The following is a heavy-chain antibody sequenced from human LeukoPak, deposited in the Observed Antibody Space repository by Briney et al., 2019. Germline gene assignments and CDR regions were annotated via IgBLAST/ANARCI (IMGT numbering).Heavy chain of an antibody. V-gene: IGHV4-59*01. Sequence: SETLSLTCTVSGGSINGYSWSWIRQPPGKGLDWIGYIYYSGSTDYNPSLKSRVAISTDTSKNQISLKLTSLTAADTAVYYCARGHQGLDPWGQGTLVTVSS. D-gene: IGHD2-2*01. CDR2: IYYSGST. CDR1: GGSINGYS. CDR3: ARGHQGLDP. J-gene: IGHJ5*02.